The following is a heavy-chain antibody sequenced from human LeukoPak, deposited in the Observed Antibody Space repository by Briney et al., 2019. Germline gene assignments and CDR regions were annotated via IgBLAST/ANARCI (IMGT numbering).Heavy chain of an antibody. CDR1: GFIFSQYS. V-gene: IGHV3-48*01. CDR3: ARWGSRFDY. J-gene: IGHJ4*02. D-gene: IGHD7-27*01. Sequence: GGSLRLSCAASGFIFSQYSMNWVRQSPGKGLEWVSHIRSSSETFYADSVKGRFTISRDNARNSLYLQMNSLRAEDTAVYYCARWGSRFDYGGQGTLVTVSS. CDR2: IRSSSET.